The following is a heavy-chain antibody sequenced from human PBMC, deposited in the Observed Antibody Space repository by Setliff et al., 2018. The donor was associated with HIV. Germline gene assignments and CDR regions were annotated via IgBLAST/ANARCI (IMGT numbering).Heavy chain of an antibody. Sequence: GGSLRLSCLASGMTFSDAWMTWVRQAPGKGLEWVSTISGSGDTTYYADSVKGRFTISRDNSKNTLYLHMNSLRAEDTAVHYCAKVSLVLVAAPDNYFDYWGQGTLVTVSS. CDR1: GMTFSDAW. D-gene: IGHD2-15*01. CDR2: ISGSGDTT. CDR3: AKVSLVLVAAPDNYFDY. V-gene: IGHV3-23*01. J-gene: IGHJ4*02.